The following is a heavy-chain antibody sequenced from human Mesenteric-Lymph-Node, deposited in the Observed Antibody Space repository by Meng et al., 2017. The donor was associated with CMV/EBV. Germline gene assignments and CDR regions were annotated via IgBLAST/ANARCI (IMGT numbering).Heavy chain of an antibody. D-gene: IGHD2-15*01. CDR3: ATSSCYSCYFDY. Sequence: GESLKISCAASGFTFDTYWMHWVRQAPGKGLVWVSSINTDGTKIRYADSVKGRFTISRDNAKNSLYLQLNSLRAEDTAVYYCATSSCYSCYFDYWGQGTLVTVSS. CDR1: GFTFDTYW. J-gene: IGHJ4*02. V-gene: IGHV3-74*01. CDR2: INTDGTKI.